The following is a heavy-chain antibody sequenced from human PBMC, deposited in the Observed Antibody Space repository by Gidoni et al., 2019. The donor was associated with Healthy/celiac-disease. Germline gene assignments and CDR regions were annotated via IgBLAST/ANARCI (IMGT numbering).Heavy chain of an antibody. CDR3: ARGNYCSSTSCDDWFDP. D-gene: IGHD2-2*01. J-gene: IGHJ5*02. V-gene: IGHV4-38-2*01. CDR2: IYHSGST. Sequence: QVQLQESGPGLVQPSETLSLTCAVSGYSISSGYYWGWIRQPPGKGLEWIGSIYHSGSTYYNPSLNSRVTISVDTSKNQFSLKLSSVTAADTAVYYCARGNYCSSTSCDDWFDPWGQGTLVTVSS. CDR1: GYSISSGYY.